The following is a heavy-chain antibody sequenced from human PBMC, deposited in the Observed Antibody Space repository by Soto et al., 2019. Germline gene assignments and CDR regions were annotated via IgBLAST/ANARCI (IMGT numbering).Heavy chain of an antibody. Sequence: PSETLSLTCAVSGGSISSGGYSWSWIRQPPGKGLECLGYIYHSRSTYYTPSLKSRVTISVDRSKNQFSLKLSSVTAADTAVYYCARGPPLGYWGQGTLVTVSS. CDR3: ARGPPLGY. V-gene: IGHV4-30-2*01. CDR1: GGSISSGGYS. CDR2: IYHSRST. J-gene: IGHJ4*02.